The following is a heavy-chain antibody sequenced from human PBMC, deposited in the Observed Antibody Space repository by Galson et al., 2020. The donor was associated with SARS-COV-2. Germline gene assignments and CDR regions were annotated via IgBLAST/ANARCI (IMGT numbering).Heavy chain of an antibody. V-gene: IGHV3-30-3*01. CDR2: ISYDGSEK. CDR3: ARSGPSLAGTMGAFDI. D-gene: IGHD6-19*01. Sequence: GGSLRLSCAASGFTFFSYAINWVRQAPGKGLEWVAVISYDGSEKYYGDSVKGRFTISRDNSRNTLYLEMDRLRPEDTAVYYCARSGPSLAGTMGAFDIWGQGTTVTVSS. CDR1: GFTFFSYA. J-gene: IGHJ3*02.